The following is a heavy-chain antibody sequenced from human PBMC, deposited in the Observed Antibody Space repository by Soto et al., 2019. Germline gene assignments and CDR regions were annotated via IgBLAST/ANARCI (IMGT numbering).Heavy chain of an antibody. J-gene: IGHJ4*02. CDR1: GFTFSSYA. CDR2: ISGSGGST. V-gene: IGHV3-23*01. Sequence: PVGSLRLSCAASGFTFSSYAMSWVRQAPGKGLEWVSAISGSGGSTYYADSVKGRFTISRDNSKNTLYLQMNSLRAEDTAVYYCAKDKARFSRSFDYWGQGTLVTVSS. CDR3: AKDKARFSRSFDY. D-gene: IGHD3-3*01.